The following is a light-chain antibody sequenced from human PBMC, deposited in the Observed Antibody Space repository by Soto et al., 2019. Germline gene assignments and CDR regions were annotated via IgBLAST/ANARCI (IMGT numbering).Light chain of an antibody. V-gene: IGKV3-15*01. CDR2: GAS. CDR1: QSVRSN. CDR3: QQYFKSPWT. J-gene: IGKJ1*01. Sequence: EIVMTQSPATLSVSPGARATLSCRARQSVRSNLAWYQQKPGQAPRLLIYGASTRATGIPARFSGSGSGTDFSLTISRLEPEDFAVYHCQQYFKSPWTFGQGTKVDIK.